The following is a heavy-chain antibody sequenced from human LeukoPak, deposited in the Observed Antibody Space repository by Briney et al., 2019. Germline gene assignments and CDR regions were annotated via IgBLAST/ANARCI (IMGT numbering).Heavy chain of an antibody. V-gene: IGHV1-69*01. Sequence: SVKVSCKGSGGTFSSYAISWVRQAPGQGLEWMEGIIPIFGTANYAQKFQGRVTITADESTSTAYMELSSLRSEDTAVYYCARDPYYDSSGYYPSHVDWFDPWGQGPLVTVSS. CDR1: GGTFSSYA. D-gene: IGHD3-22*01. J-gene: IGHJ5*02. CDR2: IIPIFGTA. CDR3: ARDPYYDSSGYYPSHVDWFDP.